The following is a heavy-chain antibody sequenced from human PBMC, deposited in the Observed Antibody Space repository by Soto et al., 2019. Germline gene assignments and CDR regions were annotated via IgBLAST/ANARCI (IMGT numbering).Heavy chain of an antibody. CDR3: ASVATAYSSSWYGFDP. CDR2: ISSSSSYI. CDR1: GFTFSSYS. V-gene: IGHV3-21*01. D-gene: IGHD6-13*01. J-gene: IGHJ5*02. Sequence: VGSLRLSCAASGFTFSSYSMNWVRQARGKGLEWVSSISSSSSYIYYADSVKGRFTISRDNAKNSLYLQMNSLRAEDTAVYYCASVATAYSSSWYGFDPWGQGTLVTVSS.